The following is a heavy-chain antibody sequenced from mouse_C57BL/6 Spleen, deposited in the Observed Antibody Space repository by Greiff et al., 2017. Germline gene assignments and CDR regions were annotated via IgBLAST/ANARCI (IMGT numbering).Heavy chain of an antibody. Sequence: EVHLVESGGDLVKPGGSLKLSCAASGFTFSSYGMSWVRQTPDKRLEWVATISSGGSYTYYPDSVKGRFTISRDNAKNTLYLQMSSLKSEDTAMYYCERQSTVVDYWGQGTTRTVSS. CDR2: ISSGGSYT. CDR3: ERQSTVVDY. CDR1: GFTFSSYG. V-gene: IGHV5-6*01. J-gene: IGHJ2*01. D-gene: IGHD1-1*01.